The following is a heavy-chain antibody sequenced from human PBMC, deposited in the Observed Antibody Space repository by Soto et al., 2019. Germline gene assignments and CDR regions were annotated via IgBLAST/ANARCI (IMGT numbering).Heavy chain of an antibody. J-gene: IGHJ4*02. CDR1: GGSFSGYY. CDR2: INHSGST. CDR3: ARSIRKYSSGWLH. D-gene: IGHD6-19*01. V-gene: IGHV4-34*01. Sequence: PSETLSLTCAVYGGSFSGYYWSWIRQPPGKGLEWIGEINHSGSTNYNPSLKSRVTISVDTSKNQFSLKLSSVTAADTAVYYCARSIRKYSSGWLHWGQGTLVTVSS.